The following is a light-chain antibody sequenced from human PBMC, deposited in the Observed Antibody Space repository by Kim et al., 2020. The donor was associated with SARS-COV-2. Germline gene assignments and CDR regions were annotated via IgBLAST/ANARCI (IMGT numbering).Light chain of an antibody. Sequence: DIQMTQSPSTLSASVGDRVTITCRASQSISGWLAWYQQKPGKAPKLLIYKASNLQSGVPSRFSGSGSGAEFTLTISSLQPDDFATYYCQQYNNYPSFGQGTKVDIK. CDR3: QQYNNYPS. J-gene: IGKJ1*01. V-gene: IGKV1-5*03. CDR2: KAS. CDR1: QSISGW.